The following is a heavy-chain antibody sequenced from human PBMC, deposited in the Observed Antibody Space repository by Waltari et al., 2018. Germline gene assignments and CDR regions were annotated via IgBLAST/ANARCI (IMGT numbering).Heavy chain of an antibody. V-gene: IGHV3-74*01. J-gene: IGHJ4*02. D-gene: IGHD3-9*01. CDR1: GFTFSSSC. Sequence: EVQLVESGGGLVQPGGSLRLSCVASGFTFSSSCTPWVRQAPGKGLVWVSRINNDGTSTSCADSVKGRFTISRDNAKNTLYLQMNSLRAEDTAVYYCTRAGYYRFDYWGQGTLATVSS. CDR2: INNDGTST. CDR3: TRAGYYRFDY.